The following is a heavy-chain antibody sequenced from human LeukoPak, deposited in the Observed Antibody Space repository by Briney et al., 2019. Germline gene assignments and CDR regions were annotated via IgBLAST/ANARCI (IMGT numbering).Heavy chain of an antibody. CDR2: FFTGGST. J-gene: IGHJ6*02. D-gene: IGHD6-19*01. CDR1: GGSFSGYY. V-gene: IGHV4-59*10. CDR3: ARGSGVAVGMDV. Sequence: SETLSLTCAVYGGSFSGYYWSWIRQPPGKGLEWIGRFFTGGSTYYNPSLESRVTMSVDTSKNQFSLNLSSVTAADTAVYFCARGSGVAVGMDVWGQGTTVIVSS.